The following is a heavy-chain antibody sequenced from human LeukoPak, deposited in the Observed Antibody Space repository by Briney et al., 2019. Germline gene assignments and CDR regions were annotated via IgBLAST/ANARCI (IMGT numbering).Heavy chain of an antibody. D-gene: IGHD6-19*01. CDR1: GFTFSRNG. J-gene: IGHJ4*02. CDR3: VRGDPHFSYNNDWYGKKFDY. V-gene: IGHV3-30*04. Sequence: GTSLTLSCAASGFTFSRNGRQWVRQAPGKGLEWVAVISYDGKNETYADSVKGRFTISRDTSRNTLSLQMNSLRTEDTAVYYCVRGDPHFSYNNDWYGKKFDYWGQGTLVTVSS. CDR2: ISYDGKNE.